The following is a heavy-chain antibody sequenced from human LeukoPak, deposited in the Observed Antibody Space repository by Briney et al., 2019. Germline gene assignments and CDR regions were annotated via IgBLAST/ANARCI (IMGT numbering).Heavy chain of an antibody. V-gene: IGHV4-34*01. CDR2: INHSGST. CDR3: ARGRPKYGDYARAYYYFDY. J-gene: IGHJ4*02. D-gene: IGHD4-17*01. Sequence: SETLSLTCAVYGGSFSGYYWSWIRQPPGKGLEWIGEINHSGSTNYNPSPKSRVTISVDTSKNQFSLKLSSVTAADTAVYYCARGRPKYGDYARAYYYFDYWGQGTLVTVSS. CDR1: GGSFSGYY.